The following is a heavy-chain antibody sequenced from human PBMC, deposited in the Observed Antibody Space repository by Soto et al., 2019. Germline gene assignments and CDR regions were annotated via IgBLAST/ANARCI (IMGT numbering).Heavy chain of an antibody. CDR3: ARGGGSRDAFDI. D-gene: IGHD2-15*01. V-gene: IGHV4-30-4*01. Sequence: QVQLQESGPGLVKPSQTLSLTCTVSGGSISSGDYYWSWIRQPPGKGLEWIGYIYYGGSTYYNPAHKSRVTISVDASENQFSLKLSSVTAANTAVYYCARGGGSRDAFDIWGQGTMVTVSS. J-gene: IGHJ3*02. CDR1: GGSISSGDYY. CDR2: IYYGGST.